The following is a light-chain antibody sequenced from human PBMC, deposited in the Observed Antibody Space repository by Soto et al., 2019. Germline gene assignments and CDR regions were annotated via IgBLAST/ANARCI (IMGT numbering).Light chain of an antibody. Sequence: EIVMTQSPATLSVSPGERATLSCRASQSVSSNLAWYQQKPGQAPRLLIYGASTRATGIPARFSGSGSGTEFTHTISSLQSEDFAVYYCQQYNNWPPDTFGPGTKVDIK. CDR2: GAS. J-gene: IGKJ3*01. V-gene: IGKV3-15*01. CDR1: QSVSSN. CDR3: QQYNNWPPDT.